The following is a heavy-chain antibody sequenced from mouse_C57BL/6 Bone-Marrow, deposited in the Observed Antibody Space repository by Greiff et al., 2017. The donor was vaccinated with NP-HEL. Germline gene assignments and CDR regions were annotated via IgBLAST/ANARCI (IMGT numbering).Heavy chain of an antibody. CDR3: ARDGGTAWLAY. J-gene: IGHJ3*01. CDR1: GYTFTSYG. CDR2: IYTRSGNT. D-gene: IGHD4-1*01. Sequence: QVQLQQSGAELARPGASVKLSCKASGYTFTSYGISWVKQRTGQGLEWIGEIYTRSGNTYYNEKFKGKATLTADKSSSPAYKELRSRTSEDSAVYFCARDGGTAWLAYWGQGTLVTVSA. V-gene: IGHV1-81*01.